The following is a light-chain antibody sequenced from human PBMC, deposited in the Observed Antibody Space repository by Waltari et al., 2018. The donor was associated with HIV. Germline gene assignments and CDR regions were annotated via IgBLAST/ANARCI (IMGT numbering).Light chain of an antibody. CDR1: QTVRSSY. CDR3: HQYGLSPKT. J-gene: IGKJ1*01. CDR2: GAS. V-gene: IGKV3-20*01. Sequence: EIVLTKSPGTLSLSPGERATLSCRTSQTVRSSYVAWYQQRPGQAPRLVIFGASSRATGIPDRFSGSGSGTDFTLTISRLEPEDSATYYCHQYGLSPKTFGQGTNVEIK.